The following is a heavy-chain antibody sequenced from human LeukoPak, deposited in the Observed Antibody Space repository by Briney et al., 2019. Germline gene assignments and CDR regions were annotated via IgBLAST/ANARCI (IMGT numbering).Heavy chain of an antibody. CDR3: ARVRYSGRTYYFDY. CDR2: INPNSGGT. Sequence: ASVKVSCKASGYTFTGYYMHWVRQAPGPGLEWMGRINPNSGGTSYAQKFQGRVTMTRDTSISTAYMELSRLRSDDTAVYYCARVRYSGRTYYFDYWGQGTLVTVSS. CDR1: GYTFTGYY. D-gene: IGHD1-26*01. J-gene: IGHJ4*02. V-gene: IGHV1-2*06.